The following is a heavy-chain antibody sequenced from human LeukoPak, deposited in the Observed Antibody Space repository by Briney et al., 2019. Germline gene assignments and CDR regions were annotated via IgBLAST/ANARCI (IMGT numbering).Heavy chain of an antibody. D-gene: IGHD3-9*01. CDR2: IYYSGST. CDR1: GGSISSYY. CDR3: ARLSNYDILTGNSWFDS. Sequence: SETLSLTCTVSGGSISSYYWTWIRQPPGKALEWVGYIYYSGSTNYNPSLKSRATISVDRSKTQFFLKLRSVAAADTAVYYCARLSNYDILTGNSWFDSWGQGTLVTVSS. J-gene: IGHJ5*01. V-gene: IGHV4-59*08.